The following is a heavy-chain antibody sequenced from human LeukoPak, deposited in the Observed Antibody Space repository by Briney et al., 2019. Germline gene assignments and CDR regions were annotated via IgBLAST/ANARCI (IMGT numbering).Heavy chain of an antibody. CDR2: IIPIFGTA. CDR1: GGTFSSYA. CDR3: VRGIGQQPHPYYFDY. J-gene: IGHJ4*02. V-gene: IGHV1-69*13. D-gene: IGHD6-13*01. Sequence: GASVKVSCKASGGTFSSYAISWVRQAPGQGLEWMGGIIPIFGTANYAQKFQGRVTITADESTSTAYMELSSLRSEDTAVYYCVRGIGQQPHPYYFDYWGQGTLVTVSS.